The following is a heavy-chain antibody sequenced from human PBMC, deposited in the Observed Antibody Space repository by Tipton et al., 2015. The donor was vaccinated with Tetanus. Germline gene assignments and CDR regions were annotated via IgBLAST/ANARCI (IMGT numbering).Heavy chain of an antibody. CDR2: INHSGST. Sequence: TLSLTCAVYGGSFSGYYWSWIRQPPGKGLEWIEEINHSGSTNYNPSLKSRVTISVDTSKNQFSLKLSSVTAADTAVYYCARQYCSGGSCSFDYWGQGTLVTVSS. D-gene: IGHD2-15*01. V-gene: IGHV4-34*01. J-gene: IGHJ4*02. CDR1: GGSFSGYY. CDR3: ARQYCSGGSCSFDY.